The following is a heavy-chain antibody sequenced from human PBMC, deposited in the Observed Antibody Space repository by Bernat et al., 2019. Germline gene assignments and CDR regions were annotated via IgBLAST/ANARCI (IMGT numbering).Heavy chain of an antibody. V-gene: IGHV3-23*01. J-gene: IGHJ6*02. CDR2: ISGSGGST. D-gene: IGHD6-13*01. CDR3: AKDLQYSSSWYPYYYYGMDV. Sequence: EVQLLESGGGLVQPGGSLRLSCAASGFTFSSYAMSWVRQAPGKGLGWVSAISGSGGSTYYADSVKGRFTISRDNSKNTLYLQMNSLRAEDTAVYYCAKDLQYSSSWYPYYYYGMDVWGQGTTVTVSS. CDR1: GFTFSSYA.